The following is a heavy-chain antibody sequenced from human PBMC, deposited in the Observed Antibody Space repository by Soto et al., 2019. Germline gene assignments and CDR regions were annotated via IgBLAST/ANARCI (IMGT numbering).Heavy chain of an antibody. CDR3: ATEPIYYNDGSGYYPLGH. D-gene: IGHD3-22*01. CDR1: GYSFATYG. J-gene: IGHJ4*02. V-gene: IGHV1-18*04. CDR2: ISAHNGDT. Sequence: ASVKGSCKASGYSFATYGFSWVRQAPGQGLECVGWISAHNGDTHYSQKFQGRVTLTTDTSTNTGYMELRSLTSDDTAVYFCATEPIYYNDGSGYYPLGHWGQGTLVTV.